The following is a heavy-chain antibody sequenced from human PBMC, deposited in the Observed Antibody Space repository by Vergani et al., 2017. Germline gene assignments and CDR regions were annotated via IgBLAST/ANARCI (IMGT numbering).Heavy chain of an antibody. D-gene: IGHD3-22*01. CDR1: GYSFTSYW. CDR3: ARSRDSSGYYYVXSDY. CDR2: IDPSDSYT. Sequence: EVQLVQSGAEVKKPGESLRISCKGSGYSFTSYWISWVRQMPGKGLEWMGRIDPSDSYTNYSPSFQGHVTISADKSISTAYLQWSSLKASDTAMYYCARSRDSSGYYYVXSDYWGQGTLVTVSS. V-gene: IGHV5-10-1*03. J-gene: IGHJ4*02.